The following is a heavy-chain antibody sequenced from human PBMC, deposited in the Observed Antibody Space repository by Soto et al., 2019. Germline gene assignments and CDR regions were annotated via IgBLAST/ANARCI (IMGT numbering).Heavy chain of an antibody. Sequence: SQTLSLTCAISGDSVSSNSAAWNWIRQSPSRGLEWLGRTYYRSKWYNDYAVSVKSRITINPDTSKNQFSLQLNSVTPEDTAVYYCARVGPKYSSGWSRGYYYYMDVWGKGTTVNVSS. CDR2: TYYRSKWYN. CDR3: ARVGPKYSSGWSRGYYYYMDV. J-gene: IGHJ6*03. D-gene: IGHD6-19*01. CDR1: GDSVSSNSAA. V-gene: IGHV6-1*01.